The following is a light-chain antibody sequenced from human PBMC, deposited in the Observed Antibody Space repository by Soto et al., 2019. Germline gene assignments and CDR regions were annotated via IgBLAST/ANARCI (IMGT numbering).Light chain of an antibody. Sequence: QSALTQPASVSGSPGQSITISCTGSSSDIGDYKYVSWYKQHPGKAPKLMIYDVSNRPSGVSNRFSGSKSGNTASLTISGLQAEDEAYYYCSSYTSTNFVIFGGGTKLTVL. V-gene: IGLV2-14*01. CDR1: SSDIGDYKY. J-gene: IGLJ2*01. CDR2: DVS. CDR3: SSYTSTNFVI.